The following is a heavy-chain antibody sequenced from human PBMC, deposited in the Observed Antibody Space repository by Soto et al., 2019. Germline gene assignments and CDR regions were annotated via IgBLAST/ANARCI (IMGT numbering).Heavy chain of an antibody. CDR2: IDWDDDK. CDR3: XXXLWKDSSGYLFDY. V-gene: IGHV2-70*11. Sequence: PTQTLTLTCTFSGFSLSTSGMCVSWIRQPPGKALEWLARIDWDDDKYYSTSLKTRLTISKETSKNQVVLTMTNMDXXXXXXXXXXXXLWKDSSGYLFDYWGXXTLXTV. D-gene: IGHD3-22*01. J-gene: IGHJ4*03. CDR1: GFSLSTSGMC.